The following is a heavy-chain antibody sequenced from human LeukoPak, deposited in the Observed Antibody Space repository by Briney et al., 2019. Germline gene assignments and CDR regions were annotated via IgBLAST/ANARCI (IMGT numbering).Heavy chain of an antibody. V-gene: IGHV1-8*01. CDR3: ARGKRSKTRITIFGVARGKNYYYYYMDV. CDR2: MNPNSGNT. D-gene: IGHD3-3*01. J-gene: IGHJ6*03. CDR1: GYTFTSYD. Sequence: ASVKVSCKASGYTFTSYDINWVRQATGQGLEWMGWMNPNSGNTGYAQKFQGRVTMTRNTSISTAYMELSSLRSEDTAVYYCARGKRSKTRITIFGVARGKNYYYYYMDVWSKGTTVTVSS.